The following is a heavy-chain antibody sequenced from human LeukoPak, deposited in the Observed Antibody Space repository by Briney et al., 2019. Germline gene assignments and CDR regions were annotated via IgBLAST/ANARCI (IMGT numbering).Heavy chain of an antibody. CDR2: FSGSGGST. CDR1: GFTFSSYA. J-gene: IGHJ4*02. Sequence: GGSLRLSCAASGFTFSSYAMSWVRQAPGKGLECISGFSGSGGSTYYADSVKGRFTISRDNSKNTPYLQMNSLRAEDTAVYYCARESSSWGGFDYWGQGTLVTVSS. D-gene: IGHD6-13*01. V-gene: IGHV3-23*01. CDR3: ARESSSWGGFDY.